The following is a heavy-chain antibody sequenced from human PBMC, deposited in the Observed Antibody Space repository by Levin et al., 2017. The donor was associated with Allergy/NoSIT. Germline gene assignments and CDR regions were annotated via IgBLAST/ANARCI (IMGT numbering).Heavy chain of an antibody. J-gene: IGHJ6*02. Sequence: SFFPFLSSSLSWISQAPGKGLEWVSYISSSGSNIYYADSVKGRFTLSPSHAKNSLYLQMNSLRAGDTAVYYCARWAMVRTIYNPYYNYGMDVWGQGTTVTVSS. CDR1: FFPFLSSS. D-gene: IGHD3-10*01. V-gene: IGHV3-11*01. CDR2: ISSSGSNI. CDR3: ARWAMVRTIYNPYYNYGMDV.